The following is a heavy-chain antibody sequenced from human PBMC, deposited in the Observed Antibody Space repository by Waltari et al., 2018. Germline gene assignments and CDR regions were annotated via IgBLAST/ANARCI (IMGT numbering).Heavy chain of an antibody. V-gene: IGHV4-59*11. CDR1: GGSISSHY. CDR2: IYYSGST. CDR3: AREGSTRRSDWFDP. D-gene: IGHD2-15*01. Sequence: QVQLQESGPGLVKPSETLSLTCTVSGGSISSHYWSWIRQPPGKGLEWIGYIYYSGSTNYNPSIKSRVTISVDTAKNQFSLKLSSVTAADTAVYYCAREGSTRRSDWFDPWGQGTLVTVSS. J-gene: IGHJ5*02.